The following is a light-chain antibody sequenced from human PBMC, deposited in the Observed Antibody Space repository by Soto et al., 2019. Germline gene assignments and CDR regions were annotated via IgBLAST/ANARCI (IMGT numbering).Light chain of an antibody. J-gene: IGKJ1*01. Sequence: EIVLTQSPGTLSLSPGERATLSCRASQSVSSSYLAWYQQKPGQAPRLLIYGASSRTTGIPDRFSGSGSGTDFTLTISRLEPEDFAVYYCQQYGSSPPWTFGQRTKVDIK. CDR3: QQYGSSPPWT. V-gene: IGKV3-20*01. CDR2: GAS. CDR1: QSVSSSY.